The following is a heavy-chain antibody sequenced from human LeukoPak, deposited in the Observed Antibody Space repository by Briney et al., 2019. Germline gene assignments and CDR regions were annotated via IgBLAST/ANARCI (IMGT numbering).Heavy chain of an antibody. CDR3: ARERAPPKRYQLPHDAFDI. V-gene: IGHV3-21*01. CDR1: GFIFSTYS. Sequence: PGGSLRLSCAASGFIFSTYSMNWVRQAPGKGLEWVSSISSSSSYIYYADSVKGRFTISRDYAKNSLYLQMNSLRAEDTAVYYCARERAPPKRYQLPHDAFDIWGQGTMATVSS. D-gene: IGHD2-2*01. J-gene: IGHJ3*02. CDR2: ISSSSSYI.